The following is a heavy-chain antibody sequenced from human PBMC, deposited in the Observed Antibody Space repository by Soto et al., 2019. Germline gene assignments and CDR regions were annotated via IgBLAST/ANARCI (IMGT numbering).Heavy chain of an antibody. J-gene: IGHJ6*04. D-gene: IGHD5-18*01. CDR1: GFTFRTYW. CDR2: INLDGSEK. Sequence: EVQLVESGGGLVQPGGSLRLSCAASGFTFRTYWLSWVRQVPGKGLEWVANINLDGSEKNYVDSVKGRFTISRDNARNSLYLQMSSLRAEDTALYYWAIDGSTSWYSYDYHGMDVWGKGTTVTVSS. V-gene: IGHV3-7*05. CDR3: AIDGSTSWYSYDYHGMDV.